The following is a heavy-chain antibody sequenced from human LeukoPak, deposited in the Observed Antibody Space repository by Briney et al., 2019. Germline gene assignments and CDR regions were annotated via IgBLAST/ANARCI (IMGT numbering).Heavy chain of an antibody. D-gene: IGHD3-3*01. CDR3: AQDDYEFWSGYLY. Sequence: GGSLRLSCAASGFTFSSYAMSWVRQAPGKGLEWVSAISGSGGSTYYADSVKGRFTISRDNSKDTLYLQMNSLRAEDTAVYYCAQDDYEFWSGYLYWGQGTLVTVSS. CDR1: GFTFSSYA. J-gene: IGHJ4*02. V-gene: IGHV3-23*01. CDR2: ISGSGGST.